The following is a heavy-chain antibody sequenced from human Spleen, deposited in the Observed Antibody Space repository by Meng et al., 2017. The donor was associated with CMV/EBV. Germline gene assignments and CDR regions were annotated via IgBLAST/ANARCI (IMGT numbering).Heavy chain of an antibody. CDR1: GFTFSSYS. J-gene: IGHJ4*02. CDR3: ARSGSGSYYLDY. D-gene: IGHD3-10*01. CDR2: ISSSSSYI. V-gene: IGHV3-21*01. Sequence: EVQLVESGGXLVKPGGSXRLSCAASGFTFSSYSMNWVRQAPGKGLEWVSSISSSSSYIYYADSVKGRFTISRDNAKNSLYLQMNSLRAEDTAVYYCARSGSGSYYLDYWGQGTLVTVSS.